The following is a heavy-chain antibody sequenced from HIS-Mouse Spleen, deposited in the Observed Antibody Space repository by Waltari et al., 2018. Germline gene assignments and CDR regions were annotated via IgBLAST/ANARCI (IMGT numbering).Heavy chain of an antibody. CDR2: MNPNSGNT. J-gene: IGHJ3*02. Sequence: QVQLVQSGAEVTKPGASVKVSCKASGYTFPSYDINWVRQATGQGLEWMGWMNPNSGNTGYAQKFQGRVTMTRNTSISTAYMELSSLRSEDTAVYYCASSSYSGYDRDAFDIWGQGTMVTVSS. V-gene: IGHV1-8*01. CDR3: ASSSYSGYDRDAFDI. D-gene: IGHD5-12*01. CDR1: GYTFPSYD.